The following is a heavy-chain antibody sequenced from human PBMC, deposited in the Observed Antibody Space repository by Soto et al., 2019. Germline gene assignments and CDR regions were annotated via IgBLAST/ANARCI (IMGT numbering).Heavy chain of an antibody. CDR3: ATEGFIFGHHGVDV. V-gene: IGHV3-15*06. CDR1: GFTLSFAW. CDR2: IQAKADGGAT. J-gene: IGHJ6*02. Sequence: GGSLRLSCSASGFTLSFAWMSWVRQAPGKGLEWVGRIQAKADGGATHYAAPVKGRFTISRPDSENTLYLQMNSLRTEDTAVYYCATEGFIFGHHGVDVWGQATPVTGSS. D-gene: IGHD3-3*02.